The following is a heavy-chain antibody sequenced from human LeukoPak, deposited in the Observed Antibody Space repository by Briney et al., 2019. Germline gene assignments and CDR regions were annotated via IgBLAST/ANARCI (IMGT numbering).Heavy chain of an antibody. Sequence: PSETLSLTCTVSGGSITSHYWTWIRQPPGKGLEWIGYTHYSDSTNYNSSLRSRATISIDASKNQFSLRLNSVMAADTAVYYCARGAMTILDCWSQGTLATVSS. CDR2: THYSDST. CDR1: GGSITSHY. V-gene: IGHV4-59*11. CDR3: ARGAMTILDC. D-gene: IGHD4/OR15-4a*01. J-gene: IGHJ4*02.